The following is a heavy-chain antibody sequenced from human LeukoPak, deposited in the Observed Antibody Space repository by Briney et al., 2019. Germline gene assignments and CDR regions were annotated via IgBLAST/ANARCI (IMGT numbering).Heavy chain of an antibody. CDR3: AYGSGSFDY. J-gene: IGHJ4*02. Sequence: GGSLRLSCAASEFTFSSYSMNWVRQAPGKGLEWVSYITNSGNSKSYADSVKGRFTISRDNTKNSLYLQMNSLRAEDTALYYCAYGSGSFDYWGQGTLVTVSS. V-gene: IGHV3-48*01. D-gene: IGHD3-10*01. CDR2: ITNSGNSK. CDR1: EFTFSSYS.